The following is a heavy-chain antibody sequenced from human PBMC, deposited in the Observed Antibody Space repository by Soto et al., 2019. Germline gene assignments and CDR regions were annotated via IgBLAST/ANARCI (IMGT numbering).Heavy chain of an antibody. CDR2: IYYSGST. J-gene: IGHJ3*02. D-gene: IGHD2-21*02. V-gene: IGHV4-31*03. Sequence: QVQLQESGPGLVKPSQTLSLTCTVSGGSISSGGYYWSWIRQHPGKGLEWIGYIYYSGSTYYNPSLKSRVTISVDTSKNQFSLKLSSVTAADTAVYYCARMGWPYCGGDCYREAFDIWGQGTMVTVSS. CDR3: ARMGWPYCGGDCYREAFDI. CDR1: GGSISSGGYY.